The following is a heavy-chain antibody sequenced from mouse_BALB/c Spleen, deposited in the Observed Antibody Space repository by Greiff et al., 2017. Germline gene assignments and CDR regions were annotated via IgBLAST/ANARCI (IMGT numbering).Heavy chain of an antibody. CDR2: ISSGGSYT. J-gene: IGHJ2*01. V-gene: IGHV5-9-4*01. Sequence: EVQLQQSGGGLVKPGGSLKLSCAASGFTFSSYAMSWVRQSPEKRLEWVAEISSGGSYTYYPDTVTGRFTISRDNAKNTLYLEMSSLRSEDTAMYYCARGGRRNYFDYWGQGTTLTVSS. CDR1: GFTFSSYA. CDR3: ARGGRRNYFDY. D-gene: IGHD2-12*01.